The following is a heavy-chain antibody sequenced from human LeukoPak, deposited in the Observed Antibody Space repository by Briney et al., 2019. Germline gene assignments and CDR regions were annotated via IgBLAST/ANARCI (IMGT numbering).Heavy chain of an antibody. D-gene: IGHD5-24*01. CDR1: GGSISNSNYY. CDR3: MRHEEEDGYNAKPFDF. CDR2: IYYSGNT. V-gene: IGHV4-39*01. J-gene: IGHJ4*02. Sequence: KPSETLSLTCTVSGGSISNSNYYGGWVRQPPGKGLEWIGTIYYSGNTYYAPSVKSRVTISVDTSKNQFSLRLSSVTAADTAVYFCMRHEEEDGYNAKPFDFWGQGTLVTVSS.